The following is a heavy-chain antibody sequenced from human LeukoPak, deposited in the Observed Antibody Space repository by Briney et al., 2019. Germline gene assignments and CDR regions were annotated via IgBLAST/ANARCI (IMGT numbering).Heavy chain of an antibody. V-gene: IGHV4-34*01. CDR3: ARQGPSIAAAGHFDY. CDR1: GGSFSGYY. Sequence: SETLSLTCAVYGGSFSGYYWSWIRQPPGKGLEWIGEINHSGSTNYNPSLKSRVTISVDTSKNQFSMKLSSVTAADTAVYYCARQGPSIAAAGHFDYWGQGTLVTVSS. J-gene: IGHJ4*02. CDR2: INHSGST. D-gene: IGHD6-13*01.